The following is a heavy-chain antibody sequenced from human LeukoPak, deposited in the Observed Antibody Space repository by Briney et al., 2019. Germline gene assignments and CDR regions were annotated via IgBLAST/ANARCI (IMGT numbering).Heavy chain of an antibody. J-gene: IGHJ4*02. CDR3: ARVYILDY. CDR1: GGSISSGDYY. V-gene: IGHV4-30-4*01. CDR2: IYYSGST. D-gene: IGHD2-2*02. Sequence: SQTLSLTCTVSGGSISSGDYYWSWIRQPPGKGLEWIGYIYYSGSTYYTPSLRGGVTISVDTSKNHFSLNLSSVTAADTAVYYCARVYILDYWGQGTLVTVSS.